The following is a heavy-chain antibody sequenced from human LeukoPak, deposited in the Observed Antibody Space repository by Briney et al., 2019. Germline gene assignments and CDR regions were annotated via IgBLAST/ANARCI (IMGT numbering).Heavy chain of an antibody. Sequence: GGSLRVSCAASRVMLTNYCIRWVRQAPGKGLVWVSHVNNDGSATSYADSVKGRFTISRDSAKNTVYLHMNSLRVEDTAVYYCTSFFETNWGQGTLVTVSS. V-gene: IGHV3-74*01. D-gene: IGHD2/OR15-2a*01. CDR3: TSFFETN. J-gene: IGHJ4*02. CDR1: RVMLTNYC. CDR2: VNNDGSAT.